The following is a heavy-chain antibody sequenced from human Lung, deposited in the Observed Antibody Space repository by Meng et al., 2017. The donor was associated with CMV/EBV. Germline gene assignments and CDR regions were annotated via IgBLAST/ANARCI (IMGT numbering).Heavy chain of an antibody. CDR2: INHSGST. Sequence: CAVYGGSFSGYYWSWIRQPPGKGLEWIGEINHSGSTNYNPSLKSRVTISVDTSKNQFSLKLSSVTAADTAVYYCARGEYSSSSGPFDYWGQGTLVTVSS. V-gene: IGHV4-34*01. D-gene: IGHD6-6*01. CDR3: ARGEYSSSSGPFDY. CDR1: GGSFSGYY. J-gene: IGHJ4*02.